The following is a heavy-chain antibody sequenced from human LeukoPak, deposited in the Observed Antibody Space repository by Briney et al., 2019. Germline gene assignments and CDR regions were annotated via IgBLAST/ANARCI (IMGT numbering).Heavy chain of an antibody. CDR1: GYSISSGYY. CDR3: ASRKLGNDY. D-gene: IGHD7-27*01. CDR2: IYHTGST. Sequence: SETLSLTCTVSGYSISSGYYWGWIRQSTGKGLEWIGSIYHTGSTSYSPSLKSRVTISADTSQNQFSLKLSSVTAADTAVYYCASRKLGNDYWGQGTLVTVSS. J-gene: IGHJ4*02. V-gene: IGHV4-38-2*02.